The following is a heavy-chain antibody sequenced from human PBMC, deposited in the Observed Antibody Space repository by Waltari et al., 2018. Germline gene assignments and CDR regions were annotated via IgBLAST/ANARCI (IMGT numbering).Heavy chain of an antibody. CDR1: GGSLSSSSYY. J-gene: IGHJ4*02. D-gene: IGHD6-13*01. CDR2: IYYSGST. CDR3: ARRIAAPGGLGAYHFDY. V-gene: IGHV4-39*01. Sequence: QLQLQESGPGLVKPSETLSLICTVSGGSLSSSSYYWGWIRQPPGKGLEWIGSIYYSGSTYYNPSLKSRVTISVDTSKNQFSRKLNSVTAADTAVYYCARRIAAPGGLGAYHFDYWGQGTLVSVSS.